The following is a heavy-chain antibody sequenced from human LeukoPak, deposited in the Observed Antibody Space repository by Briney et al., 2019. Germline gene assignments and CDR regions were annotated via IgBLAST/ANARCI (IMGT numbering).Heavy chain of an antibody. J-gene: IGHJ4*02. Sequence: GGSLRLSCAASGFTFSSYWMSWVRQAPGKGLEWVANIKQDGSEKYYVDSVKGRFTISRDNAKNSLYLQMNSLRAEDTAVYYCARGADYDILTGPPGYWGQGTLVTVSS. CDR2: IKQDGSEK. CDR3: ARGADYDILTGPPGY. CDR1: GFTFSSYW. D-gene: IGHD3-9*01. V-gene: IGHV3-7*01.